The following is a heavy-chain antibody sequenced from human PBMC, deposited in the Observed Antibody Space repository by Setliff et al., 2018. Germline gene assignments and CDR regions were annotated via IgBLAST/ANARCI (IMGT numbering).Heavy chain of an antibody. CDR1: GLTLINNG. Sequence: GGSLRLSCAASGLTLINNGFHWVRQAPGKGLEWVAVISYDGINKYYADSMKGRFTISRDNSKNTLYLQMNSLRAEDTAVYYCARDFGPSKNYNFWSGYVDYWGQGTLVTVSS. J-gene: IGHJ4*02. D-gene: IGHD3-3*01. CDR2: ISYDGINK. V-gene: IGHV3-30*06. CDR3: ARDFGPSKNYNFWSGYVDY.